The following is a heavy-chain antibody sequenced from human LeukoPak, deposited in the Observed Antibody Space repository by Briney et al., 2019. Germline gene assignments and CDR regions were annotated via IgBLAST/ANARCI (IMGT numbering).Heavy chain of an antibody. J-gene: IGHJ4*02. Sequence: SETLSLTCTVSGGSISSSSYYWSWIRQPPGKGLEWIGYIYYSGSTNYNPSLKSRVTISVDTSKNQFSLKLSSVTAADTAVYYCARESLFATGYVGIDYWGQGTLVTVSS. CDR3: ARESLFATGYVGIDY. CDR2: IYYSGST. V-gene: IGHV4-61*01. D-gene: IGHD3-9*01. CDR1: GGSISSSSYY.